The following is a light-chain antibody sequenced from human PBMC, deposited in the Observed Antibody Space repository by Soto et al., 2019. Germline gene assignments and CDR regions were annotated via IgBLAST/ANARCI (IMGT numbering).Light chain of an antibody. CDR1: QSVSNN. CDR3: QQYNNWPPIT. CDR2: YAS. Sequence: EIMMTQSPATLSVTPGERATLSCRASQSVSNNLAWYQQKPGQAPRLLIYYASTRATGIPARFSGSGSGTEFTLTISSLQSEDFALYYCQQYNNWPPITFGQGTRLEIK. V-gene: IGKV3-15*01. J-gene: IGKJ5*01.